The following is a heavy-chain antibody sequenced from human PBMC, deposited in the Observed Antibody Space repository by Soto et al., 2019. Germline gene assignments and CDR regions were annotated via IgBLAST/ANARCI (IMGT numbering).Heavy chain of an antibody. Sequence: ASVKVSCKASGYTFTSYDINWVRQATGQGLERMGWMNPNSGNTGYAQKFQGRVTMTRNTSISTAYMELSSLRSEDTAVYYCAWASQNWRYCSGGSCYSHAFDIWGQGTMVTVSS. CDR1: GYTFTSYD. CDR2: MNPNSGNT. V-gene: IGHV1-8*01. D-gene: IGHD2-15*01. CDR3: AWASQNWRYCSGGSCYSHAFDI. J-gene: IGHJ3*02.